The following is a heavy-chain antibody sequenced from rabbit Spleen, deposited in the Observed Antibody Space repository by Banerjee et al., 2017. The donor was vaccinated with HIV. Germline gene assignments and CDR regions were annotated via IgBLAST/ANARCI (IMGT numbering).Heavy chain of an antibody. J-gene: IGHJ6*01. CDR3: ARDTSSSFSSYGMDL. CDR1: GFDLSSYYY. Sequence: QSLEESGGDLVQPEGSLALTCKASGFDLSSYYYMCWVRQAPGKGLEWIACIDTGSSGFTYFASWAKGRFTISKTSSTTVTLQMTSLTAADTATYFCARDTSSSFSSYGMDLWGPGTLVTVS. D-gene: IGHD1-1*01. CDR2: IDTGSSGFT. V-gene: IGHV1S40*01.